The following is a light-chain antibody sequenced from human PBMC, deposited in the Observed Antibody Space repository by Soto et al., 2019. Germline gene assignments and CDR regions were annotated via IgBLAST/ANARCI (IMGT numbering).Light chain of an antibody. V-gene: IGLV2-11*01. CDR3: CSYAGSSTPYV. CDR1: SNDVGRFDY. J-gene: IGLJ1*01. Sequence: QSALTQPRSVSGCPGQSVTISCTGTSNDVGRFDYVSWYQQHPGKAPKVIIYDVNERPSGVPNRFSGSKSGNTASLTISGLQADDEADYYCCSYAGSSTPYVFGTGTKVTVL. CDR2: DVN.